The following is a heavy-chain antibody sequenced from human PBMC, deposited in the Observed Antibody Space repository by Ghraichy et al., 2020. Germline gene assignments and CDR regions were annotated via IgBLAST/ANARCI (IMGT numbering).Heavy chain of an antibody. CDR2: VSSSGSGT. V-gene: IGHV3-23*01. CDR3: AKSVVPAAQDANIGVDY. Sequence: GESLRLSCAASGFIFSNYAMSWVRQAPGKGLEWVSGVSSSGSGTYYADSVKGRFTVSRDNSKKTLYLQMDGLRADDTAVYYCAKSVVPAAQDANIGVDYWGQGTLVTVSS. J-gene: IGHJ4*02. CDR1: GFIFSNYA. D-gene: IGHD2-2*01.